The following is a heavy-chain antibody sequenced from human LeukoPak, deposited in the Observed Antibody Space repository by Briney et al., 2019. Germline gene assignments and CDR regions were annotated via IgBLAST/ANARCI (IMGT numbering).Heavy chain of an antibody. CDR3: AKDPSASGSYDYYYGMDV. CDR1: GFTFDDYA. CDR2: ISWDGGST. J-gene: IGHJ6*02. Sequence: GGSLRLSCAASGFTFDDYAMHWVRQAPGKGLEWVSLISWDGGSTYYADSVKGRFTISRDNSKNSLYLQMNSLRAEDTALYYCAKDPSASGSYDYYYGMDVWGQGTTVTVSS. V-gene: IGHV3-43D*03. D-gene: IGHD3-10*01.